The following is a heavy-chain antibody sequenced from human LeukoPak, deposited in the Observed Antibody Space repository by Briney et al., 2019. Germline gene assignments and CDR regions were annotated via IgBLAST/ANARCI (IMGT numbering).Heavy chain of an antibody. CDR1: GYTFTSYG. CDR3: ARQWLAQGYYYYYGMDV. J-gene: IGHJ6*02. D-gene: IGHD6-19*01. V-gene: IGHV1-18*01. Sequence: GASVKVSCKASGYTFTSYGISWVRQAPGQGLEWMGWISAYNGNTNYAQKLQGRVTMTTDTSTSTAYMELRSLRSDDTAVYYCARQWLAQGYYYYYGMDVWGQGTTVTVSS. CDR2: ISAYNGNT.